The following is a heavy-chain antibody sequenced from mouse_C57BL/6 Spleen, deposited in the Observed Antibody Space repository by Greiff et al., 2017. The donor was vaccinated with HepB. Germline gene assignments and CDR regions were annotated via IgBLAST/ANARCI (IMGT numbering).Heavy chain of an antibody. D-gene: IGHD2-4*01. V-gene: IGHV5-17*01. J-gene: IGHJ4*01. CDR1: GFTFSDYG. CDR2: ISSGSSTI. CDR3: ARQGLNYAMDY. Sequence: EVKLVESGGGLVKPGGSLKLSCAASGFTFSDYGMHWVRQAPEKGLEWVAYISSGSSTIYYADTVKGRFTISRDNAKNTLFLQMTSLRSEDTAMYYCARQGLNYAMDYWGQGTSVTVSS.